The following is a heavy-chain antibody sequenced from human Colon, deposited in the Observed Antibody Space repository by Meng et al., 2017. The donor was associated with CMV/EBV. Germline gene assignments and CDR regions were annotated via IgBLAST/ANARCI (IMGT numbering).Heavy chain of an antibody. V-gene: IGHV1-18*01. D-gene: IGHD6-13*01. Sequence: ASVKVSCKASGYPFTNFGISWVRQAPGQGLEWMGWMSTLNGNTYYAQKFKGRVTMTRDTSTSTAYMELRSLRSDDTAVYYCARGGVQGVADYWGQGTLVTVSS. CDR1: GYPFTNFG. J-gene: IGHJ4*02. CDR2: MSTLNGNT. CDR3: ARGGVQGVADY.